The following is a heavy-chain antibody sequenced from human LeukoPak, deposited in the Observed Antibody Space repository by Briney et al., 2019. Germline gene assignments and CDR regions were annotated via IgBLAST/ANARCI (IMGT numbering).Heavy chain of an antibody. Sequence: GGSLRLSCAASGFTFSSYAMSWVRQAPGKGLRWVSAISHNAAKTYYADSVKGRFTISRDSSKNTLYLQMNSLRAEDTAVYYCAKEIMETTYFDSWGQGTLVTVSS. D-gene: IGHD4-17*01. V-gene: IGHV3-23*01. CDR1: GFTFSSYA. CDR2: ISHNAAKT. J-gene: IGHJ4*02. CDR3: AKEIMETTYFDS.